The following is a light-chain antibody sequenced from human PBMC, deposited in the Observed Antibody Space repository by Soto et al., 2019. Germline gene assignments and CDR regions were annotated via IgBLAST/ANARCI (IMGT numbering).Light chain of an antibody. CDR3: QEYNTWPWT. CDR1: QSVSSN. J-gene: IGKJ1*01. CDR2: DAS. Sequence: EIVMTQSPSTLSVSPWERSTLSCGASQSVSSNLAWYQQKPGQAPRLLISDASNRATGIPARFSGSGSGTEFILTISSLQSEDFAVYYCQEYNTWPWTFGQGTKVDIK. V-gene: IGKV3D-15*01.